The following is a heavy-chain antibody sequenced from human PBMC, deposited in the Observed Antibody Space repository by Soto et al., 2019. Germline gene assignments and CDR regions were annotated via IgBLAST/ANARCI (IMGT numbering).Heavy chain of an antibody. CDR2: IYYSGTT. J-gene: IGHJ5*02. CDR3: ARSVVRGVIKRGNWFDP. Sequence: PSETLSLTCTVSGGSISSYYWSWIRQPPGKGLEWIGYIYYSGTTNYNPSLKSRVTISVDTSRDQFSLKLSSVTAADTAVYYCARSVVRGVIKRGNWFDPWGQGTLVTVSS. CDR1: GGSISSYY. V-gene: IGHV4-59*12. D-gene: IGHD3-10*01.